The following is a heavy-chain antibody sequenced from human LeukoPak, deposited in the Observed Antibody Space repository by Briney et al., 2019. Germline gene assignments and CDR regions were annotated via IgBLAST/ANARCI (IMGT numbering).Heavy chain of an antibody. V-gene: IGHV4-39*01. CDR3: ASLCGEGTFDY. CDR2: IYYSGST. CDR1: GGSISSGSYY. J-gene: IGHJ4*02. Sequence: PSETLSLTCTVSGGSISSGSYYWGWIRQPPGKGLEWIGSIYYSGSTYYNPSLKSRVTISVDTSKNQFSLKLSSVTAADTAVYYCASLCGEGTFDYWGQGTLVTVSS. D-gene: IGHD3-10*01.